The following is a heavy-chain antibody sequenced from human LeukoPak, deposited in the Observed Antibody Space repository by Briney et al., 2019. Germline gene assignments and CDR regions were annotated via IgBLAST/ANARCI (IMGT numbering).Heavy chain of an antibody. CDR1: GYTFTGYY. CDR3: ARKNYYDTSGRFDC. V-gene: IGHV1-2*02. D-gene: IGHD3-22*01. Sequence: ASVKVSCKASGYTFTGYYLHWVRQAPGQGLEWMGWINPNSGDTKYAQKFQGRVTMTRDTSISTAYMEVRSDDTAVYYCARKNYYDTSGRFDCWGQGTLVTVSS. J-gene: IGHJ4*02. CDR2: INPNSGDT.